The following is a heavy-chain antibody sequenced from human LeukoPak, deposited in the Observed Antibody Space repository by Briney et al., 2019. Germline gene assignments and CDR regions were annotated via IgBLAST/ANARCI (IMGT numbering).Heavy chain of an antibody. CDR1: GFTSTNYA. CDR3: AKEGGYDGVDW. J-gene: IGHJ4*02. CDR2: IVGSGRNT. V-gene: IGHV3-23*01. D-gene: IGHD5-12*01. Sequence: GGSLRLSCAASGFTSTNYAMSWVRQAPGKGLEWVSAIVGSGRNTYYADSVKGRFTISRDNSKNTLYLQMNSLRAEDTAVYHCAKEGGYDGVDWWGQGTLVTVSS.